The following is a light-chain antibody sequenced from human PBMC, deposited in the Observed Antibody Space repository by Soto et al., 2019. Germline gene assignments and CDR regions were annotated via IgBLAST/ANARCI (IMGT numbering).Light chain of an antibody. CDR2: GAS. Sequence: EIVLTQSPGTLSLSPGERAALSCRASQTVSSNYLAWYQQKPGQAPRLLIYGASSRATGTPDRFSGSGSGTDFTLTISRLEPEDFAVYYCHQYDTSPSTFGQGTKVDIK. J-gene: IGKJ1*01. CDR3: HQYDTSPST. CDR1: QTVSSNY. V-gene: IGKV3-20*01.